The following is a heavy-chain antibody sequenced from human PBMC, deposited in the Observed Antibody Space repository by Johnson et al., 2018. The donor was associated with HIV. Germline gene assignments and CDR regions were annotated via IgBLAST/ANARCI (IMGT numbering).Heavy chain of an antibody. Sequence: QVQLLESGGGVVQPGRSLRLSCAASGFTFSSYGMHWVRQAPGKGLEWVAVISYDGSTKYYADSVKGRFTISRDNSKNTLYLQMNSLRAEDTAVYYWARDTASSSTLDAFDIWGQGTMVTVSS. CDR3: ARDTASSSTLDAFDI. D-gene: IGHD2-2*01. CDR1: GFTFSSYG. V-gene: IGHV3-30*03. J-gene: IGHJ3*02. CDR2: ISYDGSTK.